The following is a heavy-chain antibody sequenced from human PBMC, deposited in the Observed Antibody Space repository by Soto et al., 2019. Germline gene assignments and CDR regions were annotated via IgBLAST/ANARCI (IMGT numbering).Heavy chain of an antibody. D-gene: IGHD2-21*01. CDR3: AKDKEASHYYGMDV. CDR2: ISWNSGSI. J-gene: IGHJ6*02. V-gene: IGHV3-9*01. CDR1: GFTFDDYA. Sequence: VQLVESGGGLVQPGRSLRLSCAASGFTFDDYAMHWVRQAPGKGLEWVSGISWNSGSIGYADSVKGRFTISRDNAKNSLYLQMNSLRAEDTALYYCAKDKEASHYYGMDVWGQGTTVTVSS.